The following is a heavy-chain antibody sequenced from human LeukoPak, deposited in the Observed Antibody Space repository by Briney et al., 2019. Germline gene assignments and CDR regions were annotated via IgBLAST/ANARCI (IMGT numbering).Heavy chain of an antibody. V-gene: IGHV4-59*01. Sequence: NPSETLSLTCTVSGGSISSYDWSWIRQPPGKGLEWIGYICYSGSTNYNPSLKSRVTISVDTSKNQFSLKLSSVTAADTAVYYCARGSGWFGESHPYFDYWGQGTLVTVSS. CDR2: ICYSGST. J-gene: IGHJ4*02. D-gene: IGHD3-10*01. CDR3: ARGSGWFGESHPYFDY. CDR1: GGSISSYD.